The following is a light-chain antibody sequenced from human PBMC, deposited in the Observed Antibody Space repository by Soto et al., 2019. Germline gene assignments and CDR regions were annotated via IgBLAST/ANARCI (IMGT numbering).Light chain of an antibody. CDR1: SSDVGGYDS. CDR3: SSFTSSITYV. Sequence: QSALTQPASLSGAAGQSITISCTGTSSDVGGYDSVCWYQQHPGKAPKVMIYGVTNRPSGVSDRFSGSKSGNTASLTISGLQAEDEADYYCSSFTSSITYVFGTGTKVTVL. V-gene: IGLV2-14*01. J-gene: IGLJ1*01. CDR2: GVT.